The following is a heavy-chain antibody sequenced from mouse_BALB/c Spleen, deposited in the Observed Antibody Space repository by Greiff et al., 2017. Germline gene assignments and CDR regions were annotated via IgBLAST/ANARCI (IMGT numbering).Heavy chain of an antibody. CDR2: ISYSGST. Sequence: DVQLQESGPSLVKPSQTLSLTCSVTGDSITSGYWNWIRKFPGNTLEYMGYISYSGSTYYNPSLKSRISITRDTSKNQYYLQLNSVTTEDTATYYCARWDYYGSSGTFDDWGQGTTLTVSS. CDR1: GDSITSGY. V-gene: IGHV3-8*02. J-gene: IGHJ2*01. D-gene: IGHD1-1*01. CDR3: ARWDYYGSSGTFDD.